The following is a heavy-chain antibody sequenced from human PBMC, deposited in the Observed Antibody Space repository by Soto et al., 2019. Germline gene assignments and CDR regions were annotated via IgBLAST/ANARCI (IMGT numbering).Heavy chain of an antibody. D-gene: IGHD1-26*01. CDR1: GLTFSGYA. Sequence: PGGSLRLSCAASGLTFSGYAMSWVRQAPGKGLEWVSTITGSGGSTYYADSVKGRFTISRDNSKNRLYLQMNSLGAEDAAVYYCAKDLTYSATPPGYFDYWGQGTLVTVSS. V-gene: IGHV3-23*01. CDR3: AKDLTYSATPPGYFDY. CDR2: ITGSGGST. J-gene: IGHJ4*02.